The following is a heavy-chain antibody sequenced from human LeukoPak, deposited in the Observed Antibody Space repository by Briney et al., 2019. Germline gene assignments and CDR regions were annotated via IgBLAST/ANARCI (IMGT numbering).Heavy chain of an antibody. D-gene: IGHD3-10*01. CDR1: GGSISSDGYY. CDR2: ISYSRNT. CDR3: ARGYCSRSPDAFDI. V-gene: IGHV4-31*03. J-gene: IGHJ3*02. Sequence: SETLSLTCTVSGGSISSDGYYWNWIRQHPGEGLEWIGYISYSRNTYYNPSLKSRVTVSVDTSKSQFSLKLSSVTAADTAVYYCARGYCSRSPDAFDIWGQGTMVTVSS.